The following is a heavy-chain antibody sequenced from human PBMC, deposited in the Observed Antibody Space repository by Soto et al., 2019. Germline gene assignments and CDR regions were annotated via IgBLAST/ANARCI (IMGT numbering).Heavy chain of an antibody. CDR3: ARGAGWESDY. CDR2: IKKDGSET. D-gene: IGHD1-26*01. J-gene: IGHJ4*02. CDR1: GFTFSSYW. V-gene: IGHV3-7*03. Sequence: EVHLVESGGGLVQPGGSLRLSCAASGFTFSSYWMSWVRQAPGMGLEWLAIIKKDGSETHYVDAVKGRFTISRDNAKNSLVLQMNSLRTDDTAVDYCARGAGWESDYWGQGTLVTVSS.